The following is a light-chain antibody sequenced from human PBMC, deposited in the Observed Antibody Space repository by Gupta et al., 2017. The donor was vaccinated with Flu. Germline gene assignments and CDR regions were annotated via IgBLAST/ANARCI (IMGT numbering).Light chain of an antibody. CDR3: SSYRSSSTSFF. CDR1: TSDVGADNY. J-gene: IGLJ1*01. CDR2: GVN. Sequence: ALTHPPSVSACTGQSIAISCTGTTSDVGADNYVSWYQQHPGKAPKVMIYGVNNRPSGVSDRFSGSKSGNTASLTISGLQAEDEADYYCSSYRSSSTSFFFGTGTKVTVL. V-gene: IGLV2-14*01.